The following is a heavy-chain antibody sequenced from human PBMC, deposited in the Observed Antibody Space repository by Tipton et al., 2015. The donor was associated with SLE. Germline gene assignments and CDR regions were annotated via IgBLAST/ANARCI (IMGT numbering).Heavy chain of an antibody. D-gene: IGHD3-10*01. Sequence: LRLSCAASGFTFSDYYMSWIRQPPGKGLEWIGYIYYSGSTIYNPSLKSRVTISVDTSKNQFSLKLSSVTAADTAVYYCARERHSGEDAFDIWGQGTMVTVSS. CDR3: ARERHSGEDAFDI. V-gene: IGHV4-59*01. CDR1: GFTFSDYY. J-gene: IGHJ3*02. CDR2: IYYSGST.